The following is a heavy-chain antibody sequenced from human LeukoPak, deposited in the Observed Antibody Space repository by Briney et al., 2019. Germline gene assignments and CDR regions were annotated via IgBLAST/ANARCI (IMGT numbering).Heavy chain of an antibody. CDR2: ISAYNGNT. CDR1: GYTFTSYG. J-gene: IGHJ6*02. V-gene: IGHV1-18*01. Sequence: ASVKVSCKASGYTFTSYGISWVRQAPGQGLEWMGWISAYNGNTNYAQKLQGRVTMTTDTSTSTAYMELRSLRSDDTAVYYCARDQSGRFGELSPYGMDVWGQGNTVTVSS. D-gene: IGHD3-10*01. CDR3: ARDQSGRFGELSPYGMDV.